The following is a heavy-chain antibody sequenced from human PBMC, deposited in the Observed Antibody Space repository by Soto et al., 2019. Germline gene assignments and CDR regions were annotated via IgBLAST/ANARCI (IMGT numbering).Heavy chain of an antibody. CDR2: MKPNSGNT. CDR3: SREFSYSGLDG. CDR1: GYTFTSYD. Sequence: QVQLVQSGAEVKKPGASVKVPCKASGYTFTSYDINWVQPATAQGLEWMGWMKPNSGNTGYAQKFQGRVTMTSNSSKSTSYMELSSLRSEETAVYYCSREFSYSGLDGWGEGTTVTDST. J-gene: IGHJ6*04. V-gene: IGHV1-8*01.